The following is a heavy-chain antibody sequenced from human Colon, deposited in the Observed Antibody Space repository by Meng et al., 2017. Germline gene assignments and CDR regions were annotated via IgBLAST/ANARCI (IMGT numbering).Heavy chain of an antibody. CDR1: GFTFSNYV. D-gene: IGHD3-10*01. V-gene: IGHV3-23*01. Sequence: EWQVLGSGGGWRQPGVSLRLSCGASGFTFSNYVMSWVRQDPGKGLEWVSTITTGDTYYADSVKGRFTVSRDNSKSTMFLQMNSLRAEDTAMYFCSKRGVTGQYNFENWGQGTLVTVSS. CDR2: ITTGDT. CDR3: SKRGVTGQYNFEN. J-gene: IGHJ4*02.